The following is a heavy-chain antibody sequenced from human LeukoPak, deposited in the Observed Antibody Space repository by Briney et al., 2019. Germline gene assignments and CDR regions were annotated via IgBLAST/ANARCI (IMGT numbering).Heavy chain of an antibody. CDR3: ASRNYYYDSSGYYLSGAFDI. CDR1: GGTFSSYA. D-gene: IGHD3-22*01. CDR2: IIPILGTA. V-gene: IGHV1-69*13. Sequence: ASVKVSCKASGGTFSSYAISWVGQAPGQGLEWMGGIIPILGTANYAQKCQGRVTIPADESTSTAYMELSSLRSEDTAVYYCASRNYYYDSSGYYLSGAFDIWGQGTMVTVSS. J-gene: IGHJ3*02.